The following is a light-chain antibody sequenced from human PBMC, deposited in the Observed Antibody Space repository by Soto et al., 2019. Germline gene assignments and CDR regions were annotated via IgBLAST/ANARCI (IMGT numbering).Light chain of an antibody. V-gene: IGLV4-69*01. Sequence: QLVLTQSPSASASLGASVKLTCTLSSGHSSYAIAWHQQQPEKGPRYLMKLNSDGRHSKGDGIPDRFSGSSSGAERYLTSSRLQSEDESDYYCQNGVPGIYVFGTGTKLTVL. CDR2: LNSDGRH. CDR3: QNGVPGIYV. J-gene: IGLJ1*01. CDR1: SGHSSYA.